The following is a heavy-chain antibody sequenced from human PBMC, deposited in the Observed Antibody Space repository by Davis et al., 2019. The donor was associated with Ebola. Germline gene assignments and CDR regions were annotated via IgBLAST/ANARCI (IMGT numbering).Heavy chain of an antibody. V-gene: IGHV6-1*01. J-gene: IGHJ4*02. CDR3: ARFNWGHRNFDF. CDR1: GDSVSTNSAA. D-gene: IGHD7-27*01. CDR2: TYYNSKWYI. Sequence: HSQTLSLTCAISGDSVSTNSAAWNWIRQSPSRGLEWLGRTYYNSKWYIDYAVSVKSRLIINPDTSKNQFSLQLNSVTPEDTAVYYCARFNWGHRNFDFWGQGTLVTVSS.